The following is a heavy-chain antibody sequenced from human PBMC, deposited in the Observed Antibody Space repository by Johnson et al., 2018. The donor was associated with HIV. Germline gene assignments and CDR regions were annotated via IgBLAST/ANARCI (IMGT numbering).Heavy chain of an antibody. Sequence: VQLVESGGGLVQPGGSLRLSCAASGFTFSSYAMHWVRQAPGKGLEWVGRIKSNTDGGTADYAAPVTGRFTISRDDSKDTLYLEMKSLKTEDTAIYYCASGEDYGGNYGAFDIWGQGTLVTVSS. CDR3: ASGEDYGGNYGAFDI. CDR2: IKSNTDGGTA. J-gene: IGHJ3*02. D-gene: IGHD4-23*01. V-gene: IGHV3-15*01. CDR1: GFTFSSYA.